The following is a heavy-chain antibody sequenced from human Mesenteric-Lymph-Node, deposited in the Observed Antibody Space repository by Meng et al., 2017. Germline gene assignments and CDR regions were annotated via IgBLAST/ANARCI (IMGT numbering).Heavy chain of an antibody. CDR2: IYHSGRT. J-gene: IGHJ4*02. D-gene: IGHD4-17*01. V-gene: IGHV4-4*02. Sequence: QLRCRESGPALVKPSKPLSLTCDGSGGSIRNDQWWSWVRQAPGKGLEWIGEIYHSGRTNYNPSVKSRVSMSVDKSQNHFSLRLSSVTAADTAVYYCTTLYGDSISWGQGTLVTVSS. CDR3: TTLYGDSIS. CDR1: GGSIRNDQW.